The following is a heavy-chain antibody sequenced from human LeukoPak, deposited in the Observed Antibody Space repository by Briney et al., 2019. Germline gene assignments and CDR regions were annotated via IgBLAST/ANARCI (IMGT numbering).Heavy chain of an antibody. CDR2: INRRGHT. D-gene: IGHD2-21*02. Sequence: PGGSLRLSCAASGFTFDRFTIHWVRQTPGKGLEWVSLINRRGHTFYADSVKGRFTISRDNSRNSVFLQMNSLRPEDTALYHCAKEVDCPSDCFFFHSWGQGTLVTVSS. CDR3: AKEVDCPSDCFFFHS. CDR1: GFTFDRFT. V-gene: IGHV3-43*01. J-gene: IGHJ4*02.